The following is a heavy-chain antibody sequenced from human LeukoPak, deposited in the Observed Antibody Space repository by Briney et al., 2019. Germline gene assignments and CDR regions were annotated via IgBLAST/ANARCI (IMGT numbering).Heavy chain of an antibody. D-gene: IGHD3-10*01. V-gene: IGHV4-39*01. CDR2: IYYSGST. CDR1: GGSISSSSYY. CDR3: ARYAVPGYGSGTYYNFDF. J-gene: IGHJ4*02. Sequence: SETLSLTCTVSGGSISSSSYYWGWIRQPPGKGLEWIGSIYYSGSTYYNPPLKSRVTISVDTSKNQFSLRLSSVTAADTAVNYCARYAVPGYGSGTYYNFDFWGQGTLVTVSS.